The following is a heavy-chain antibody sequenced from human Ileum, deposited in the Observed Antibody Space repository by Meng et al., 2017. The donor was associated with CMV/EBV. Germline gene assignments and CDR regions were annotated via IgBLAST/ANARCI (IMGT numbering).Heavy chain of an antibody. CDR3: GRAGARGVPVDI. Sequence: QMQETGPGLLKPSEHLSLTCSVSGGSISDYHWTWIRKSAGKGLQWLGRLRTSGTIDHNPSFKSRVTLSIDTSKNQFSLKLTSGTAADTAVYYCGRAGARGVPVDIWGQGTLVTVSS. V-gene: IGHV4-4*07. CDR2: LRTSGTI. CDR1: GGSISDYH. D-gene: IGHD3-10*01. J-gene: IGHJ4*02.